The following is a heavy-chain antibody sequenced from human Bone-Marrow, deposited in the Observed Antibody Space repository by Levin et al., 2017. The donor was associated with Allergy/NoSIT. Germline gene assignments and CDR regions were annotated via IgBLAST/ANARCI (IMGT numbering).Heavy chain of an antibody. Sequence: PGGSLRLSCKASGYTFTSYGISWVRQAPGQGLEWMGWISAYNGNTNYAQKLQGRVTMTTDTSTSTAYMELRSLRSDDTAVYYCARAGGYDPQGNFDYWGQGTLVTVSS. D-gene: IGHD5-12*01. CDR1: GYTFTSYG. J-gene: IGHJ4*02. CDR2: ISAYNGNT. CDR3: ARAGGYDPQGNFDY. V-gene: IGHV1-18*01.